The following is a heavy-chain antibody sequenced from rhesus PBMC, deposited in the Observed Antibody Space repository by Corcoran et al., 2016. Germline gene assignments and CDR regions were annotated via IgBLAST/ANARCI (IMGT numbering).Heavy chain of an antibody. V-gene: IGHV4-169*01. J-gene: IGHJ4*01. CDR1: GGSICVFW. D-gene: IGHD1-14*01. CDR2: VYGTGIYN. Sequence: QLQLQESGPGLVKPSETLSLTSTVSGGSICVFWWFWIRLAPGPGLWWIGNVYGTGIYNDYNASLKSRVSVSVDTSKNQVSLKLNSVTAADTAVYYCAKDRGSGTTSFLDSWGQGVLVTVSS. CDR3: AKDRGSGTTSFLDS.